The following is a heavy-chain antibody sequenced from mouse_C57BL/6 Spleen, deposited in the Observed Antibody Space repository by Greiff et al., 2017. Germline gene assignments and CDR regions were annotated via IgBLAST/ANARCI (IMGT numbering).Heavy chain of an antibody. D-gene: IGHD1-1*01. Sequence: EVQVVESGGGLVKPGGSLKLSCAASGFTFSSYAMSWVRQTPEKRLEWVATISDGGSYTYYPDNVKGRFTISRDNAKNNLYLQMSHLKSEDTAMYYCARDQGTTVVAPGCFDYWGQGTTLTVSS. CDR1: GFTFSSYA. CDR3: ARDQGTTVVAPGCFDY. V-gene: IGHV5-4*01. CDR2: ISDGGSYT. J-gene: IGHJ2*01.